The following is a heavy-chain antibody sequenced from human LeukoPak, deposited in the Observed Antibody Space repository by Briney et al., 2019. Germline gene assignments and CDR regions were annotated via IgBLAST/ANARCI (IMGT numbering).Heavy chain of an antibody. J-gene: IGHJ6*02. Sequence: SETLSLTCTVSGGSISGYYWSWFRQPPGKGLEWIGDIYYSGSTNYNPSLKSRVTISVDMSKNQFSLKLASVTAADTSVYYCARRGGSYYYYGLDVWGQGTTVTVSS. V-gene: IGHV4-59*08. CDR3: ARRGGSYYYYGLDV. D-gene: IGHD1-26*01. CDR2: IYYSGST. CDR1: GGSISGYY.